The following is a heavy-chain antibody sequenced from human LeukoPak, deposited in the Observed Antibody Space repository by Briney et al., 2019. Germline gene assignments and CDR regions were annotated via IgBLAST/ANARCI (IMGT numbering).Heavy chain of an antibody. CDR1: GFTFSSYG. V-gene: IGHV3-30*18. J-gene: IGHJ3*02. Sequence: GGSLRLSCAASGFTFSSYGMHWVRQAPGKGLEWVAVISYDGSNKYYADSVKGRFTISRDNSKNTPYLQMNSLRAEDTAVYYCAKDLGDGYTTDAFDIWGQGTMVTVSS. D-gene: IGHD5-24*01. CDR2: ISYDGSNK. CDR3: AKDLGDGYTTDAFDI.